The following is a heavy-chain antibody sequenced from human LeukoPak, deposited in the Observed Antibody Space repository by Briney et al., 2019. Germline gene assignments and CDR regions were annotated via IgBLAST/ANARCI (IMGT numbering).Heavy chain of an antibody. V-gene: IGHV3-72*01. CDR1: GFTFSDHY. J-gene: IGHJ3*02. CDR2: TRNKANSYTT. CDR3: ARLSGLYDSSDPVPTKRLHAFDI. D-gene: IGHD3-22*01. Sequence: AGGSLRLSCAASGFTFSDHYMDWVRQAPGKGLEWVGRTRNKANSYTTEYAASVKGRFTISRDDSKNSLYLQMNSVKTEDTAVYYCARLSGLYDSSDPVPTKRLHAFDIWGQGTMVTVSS.